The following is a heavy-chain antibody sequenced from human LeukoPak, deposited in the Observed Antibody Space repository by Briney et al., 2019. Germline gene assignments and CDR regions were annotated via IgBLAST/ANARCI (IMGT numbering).Heavy chain of an antibody. CDR1: SGSISSRSFY. V-gene: IGHV4-39*02. Sequence: MASQTLSLTCTVSSGSISSRSFYWGWIRQAPGKGLEWIGSIYYGGSTYYNPSLKSRVTISVDTPKNHLSLKLSSVTAADTAVYYCARRGAPGAARAEDYWGQGTLVTVSS. J-gene: IGHJ4*02. CDR2: IYYGGST. D-gene: IGHD6-6*01. CDR3: ARRGAPGAARAEDY.